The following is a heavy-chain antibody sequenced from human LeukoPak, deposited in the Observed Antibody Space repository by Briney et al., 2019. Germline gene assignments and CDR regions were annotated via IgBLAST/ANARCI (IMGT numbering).Heavy chain of an antibody. CDR2: ISGSGGST. Sequence: GGSLRLSCAASGFTFSSYWMSWVRQAPGKGLEWVSAISGSGGSTYYADSVKGRFSISRDNSKNTLYLQMNSLRVEDTAVYYCAKEGSTSWNYYFDYWGQGALVTVSS. CDR1: GFTFSSYW. CDR3: AKEGSTSWNYYFDY. J-gene: IGHJ4*02. D-gene: IGHD2-2*01. V-gene: IGHV3-23*01.